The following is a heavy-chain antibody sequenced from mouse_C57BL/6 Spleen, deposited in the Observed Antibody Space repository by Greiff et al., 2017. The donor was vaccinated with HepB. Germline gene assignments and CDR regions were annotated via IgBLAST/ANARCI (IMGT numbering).Heavy chain of an antibody. CDR3: ARCGDGNYEEAMDY. J-gene: IGHJ4*01. Sequence: QVQLQQPGAELVMPGASVKLSCKASGYTFTSYWMHWVKQRPGQGLEWIGEIDPSDSYTNYNQKFKGKSTLTVDKSSSTAYMQLSSLTSEDSAVYYCARCGDGNYEEAMDYWGQGTSVTVSS. V-gene: IGHV1-69*01. D-gene: IGHD2-1*01. CDR2: IDPSDSYT. CDR1: GYTFTSYW.